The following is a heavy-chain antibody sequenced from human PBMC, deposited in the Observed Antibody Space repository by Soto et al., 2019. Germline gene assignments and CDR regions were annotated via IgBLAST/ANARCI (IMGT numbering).Heavy chain of an antibody. J-gene: IGHJ6*02. D-gene: IGHD1-7*01. V-gene: IGHV4-34*01. Sequence: QVQLQQWGAGLLKPSETLSLTCAVYGGSFSGYCWSWIRQPPGKGLEWIGEVDHSGSTNYNPSLKSRVTISVDTSKNQFSLKLSSVTAADTAVYYCARAELRGNYYGMDVWGQGTTVTVSS. CDR2: VDHSGST. CDR3: ARAELRGNYYGMDV. CDR1: GGSFSGYC.